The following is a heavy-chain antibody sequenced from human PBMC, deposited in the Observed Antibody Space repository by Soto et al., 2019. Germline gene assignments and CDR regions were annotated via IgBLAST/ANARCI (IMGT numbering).Heavy chain of an antibody. J-gene: IGHJ4*02. V-gene: IGHV1-69*12. CDR3: AAYCSGGSCYRSGTDY. CDR1: GGTFSSYA. D-gene: IGHD2-15*01. CDR2: IIPIFGTA. Sequence: QVQLVQSGAEVKKPGSSVKVSCKASGGTFSSYAISWVRQAPGQGLEWMGGIIPIFGTANYAQKFQGRVTITADESTSTAYMELGSLRSEDTAVYYYAAYCSGGSCYRSGTDYWGQGTLVTVSS.